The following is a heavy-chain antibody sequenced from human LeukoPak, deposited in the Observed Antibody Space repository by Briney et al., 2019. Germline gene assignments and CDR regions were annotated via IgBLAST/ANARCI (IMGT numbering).Heavy chain of an antibody. D-gene: IGHD3-22*01. V-gene: IGHV1-2*02. Sequence: ASVKVSCKASGFTFTAYYMHWVRQAPGQGLEWMGWINPNSGGTNYAQKFQGRVTMTRDTPISTAYMELSRLRSDDTAVYYCARGGDSSGYYFWLDYWGQGTLVTVSS. CDR2: INPNSGGT. CDR1: GFTFTAYY. CDR3: ARGGDSSGYYFWLDY. J-gene: IGHJ4*02.